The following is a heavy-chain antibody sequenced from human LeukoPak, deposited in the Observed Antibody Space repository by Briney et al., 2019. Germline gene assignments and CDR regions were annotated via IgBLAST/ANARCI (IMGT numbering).Heavy chain of an antibody. CDR2: IYYSGST. CDR3: ARLTGHYHYYGMDV. J-gene: IGHJ6*02. D-gene: IGHD7-27*01. CDR1: GGSISTYY. V-gene: IGHV4-59*01. Sequence: SETLSLTCTVSGGSISTYYWSWIRQPPGKGLEWTGYIYYSGSTNHSPSLKSRVTISINTSKNQFSLKLSSVTAADTAVYYCARLTGHYHYYGMDVWGQGTTVTVS.